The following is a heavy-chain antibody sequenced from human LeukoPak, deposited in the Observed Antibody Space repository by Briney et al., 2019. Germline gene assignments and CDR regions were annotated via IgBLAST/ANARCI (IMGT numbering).Heavy chain of an antibody. D-gene: IGHD7-27*01. J-gene: IGHJ4*02. CDR2: MNPNTGNT. CDR1: GYTFTSHD. V-gene: IGHV1-8*01. Sequence: ASVKVSCKASGYTFTSHDINWVRQATGQGLEWMGWMNPNTGNTGYAQKWRGRVSMTRDISTTTAYMDLSSLRSDDTAVYYCARSAGDLYFDYWVQGTLVTVSS. CDR3: ARSAGDLYFDY.